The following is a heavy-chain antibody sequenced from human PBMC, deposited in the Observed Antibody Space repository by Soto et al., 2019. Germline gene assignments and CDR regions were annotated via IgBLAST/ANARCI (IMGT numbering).Heavy chain of an antibody. CDR2: VYYSGNT. Sequence: QVQLQESGPGLVKPSETLSLTCTVSGGSISPYYWSWIRQPPGKGLEWIGCVYYSGNTNYNPSLESRVTISVDTSRNQFSLNLTSATAADTAVYYCARKGAAASYAHYYMDVWGRGTTVTVSS. D-gene: IGHD6-13*01. V-gene: IGHV4-59*01. CDR3: ARKGAAASYAHYYMDV. J-gene: IGHJ6*03. CDR1: GGSISPYY.